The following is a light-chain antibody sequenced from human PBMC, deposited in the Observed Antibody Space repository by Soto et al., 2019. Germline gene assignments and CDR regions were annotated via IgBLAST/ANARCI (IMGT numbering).Light chain of an antibody. CDR3: QSYDSSNVV. CDR1: SGSIASNY. V-gene: IGLV6-57*02. CDR2: EDN. J-gene: IGLJ2*01. Sequence: NFMLTQPHSVSESPGKTVTISCTGSSGSIASNYVQWYQQRPGSAPTTVIYEDNQRLSGVPDRFSGSIDSSSNSASLTISGLKTEDEADDYCQSYDSSNVVFGGGTKVTVL.